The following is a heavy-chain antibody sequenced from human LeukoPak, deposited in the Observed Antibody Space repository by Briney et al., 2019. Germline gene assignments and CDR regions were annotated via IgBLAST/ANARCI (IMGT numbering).Heavy chain of an antibody. Sequence: ASVKVSCKASGYTFTGHYMHWVRQAPGQGLEWMGWINSNSGGTNYAQKFQGRVTMTRDTSISTAYMELSRLRSDDTAVYYCASPVPRYCSSTSCYSPDAFDIWGQGTMVTVSS. CDR1: GYTFTGHY. D-gene: IGHD2-2*01. J-gene: IGHJ3*02. V-gene: IGHV1-2*02. CDR3: ASPVPRYCSSTSCYSPDAFDI. CDR2: INSNSGGT.